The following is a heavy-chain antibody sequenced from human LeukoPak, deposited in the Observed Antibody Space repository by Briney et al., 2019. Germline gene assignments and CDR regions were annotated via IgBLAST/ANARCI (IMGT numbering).Heavy chain of an antibody. Sequence: GGSLRLSCAASGFTFDDYAMHWVRPAPAKGLEGVSGISWNSGSIGYADSVKGRFTTSRDNDKNSLYLQMNSLRAEDTALYYCAKAGVAGSNWFDPWGQGTLVTVSS. CDR3: AKAGVAGSNWFDP. J-gene: IGHJ5*02. V-gene: IGHV3-9*01. CDR2: ISWNSGSI. D-gene: IGHD6-19*01. CDR1: GFTFDDYA.